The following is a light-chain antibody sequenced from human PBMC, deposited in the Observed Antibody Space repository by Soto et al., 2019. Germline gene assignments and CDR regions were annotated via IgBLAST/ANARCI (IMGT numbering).Light chain of an antibody. CDR3: QQSYSTPGT. CDR1: QSISSY. V-gene: IGKV1-39*01. CDR2: AAS. J-gene: IGKJ1*01. Sequence: DIQITQSPSSLSASVGDRVTITCRASQSISSYLNWYQQKPGKAPKLLIYAASSLQSGVPSRFSGIGSGTDVTLTISSLQPEDFATYYCQQSYSTPGTFGQGTKVEIK.